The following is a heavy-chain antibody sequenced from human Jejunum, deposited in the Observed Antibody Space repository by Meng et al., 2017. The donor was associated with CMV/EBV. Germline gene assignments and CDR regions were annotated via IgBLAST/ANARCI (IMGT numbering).Heavy chain of an antibody. CDR1: GFRFSNDA. Sequence: GFRFSNDAMSWVRQTPAQGLEWVSSISGGGTNTYYADSVRGRFSISRDNSKNTLYLQMDVLRAEDTAVYYCARYFDTSGYYLYRTIDYWGQGTLVTVSS. D-gene: IGHD3-22*01. V-gene: IGHV3-23*01. CDR2: ISGGGTNT. J-gene: IGHJ4*02. CDR3: ARYFDTSGYYLYRTIDY.